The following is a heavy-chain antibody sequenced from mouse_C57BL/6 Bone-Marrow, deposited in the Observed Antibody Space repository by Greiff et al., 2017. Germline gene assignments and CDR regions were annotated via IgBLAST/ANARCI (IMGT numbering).Heavy chain of an antibody. V-gene: IGHV1-76*01. J-gene: IGHJ3*01. CDR2: IYPGSGNT. CDR1: GYTFTDYY. Sequence: QVQLQQSGAELVRPGASVKLSCKASGYTFTDYYINWVKQRPGQGLEWIARIYPGSGNTYYNEKFKGKATLTAEKSSSTAYMQLSNLTSEDSAVFFCAIYYYGSSFAYWGQGTLVTVSA. D-gene: IGHD1-1*01. CDR3: AIYYYGSSFAY.